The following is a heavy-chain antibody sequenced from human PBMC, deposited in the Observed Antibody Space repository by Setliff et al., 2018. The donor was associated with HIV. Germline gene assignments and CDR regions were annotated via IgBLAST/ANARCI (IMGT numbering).Heavy chain of an antibody. CDR2: ISYAGSNE. J-gene: IGHJ6*04. D-gene: IGHD3-16*01. CDR1: GFTFSTSA. V-gene: IGHV3-30*04. CDR3: MRGPRLGPVDV. Sequence: GGSLRLSCAASGFTFSTSAMHWVRQAPGKWLEWVAVISYAGSNEYYGDSVKGRFTISRDNSKNTLFLQMNSLRVEDTAVYYCMRGPRLGPVDVWGKGATVTVSS.